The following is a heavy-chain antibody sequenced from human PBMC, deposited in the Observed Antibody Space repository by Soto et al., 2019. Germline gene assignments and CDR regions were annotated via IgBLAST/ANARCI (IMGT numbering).Heavy chain of an antibody. CDR3: ARAIGATRAYDY. CDR1: GFTFSTDA. V-gene: IGHV3-23*01. J-gene: IGHJ4*02. Sequence: EVQLLDSGGGLVQPGGSLRLSCAASGFTFSTDAMSWVRQAPGKGLEWVSAISDSGASTYYTDSVRGRFTISRDNSKNTVYLQMNSLRAEDTAVYYCARAIGATRAYDYWGQGALVTVSS. D-gene: IGHD1-26*01. CDR2: ISDSGAST.